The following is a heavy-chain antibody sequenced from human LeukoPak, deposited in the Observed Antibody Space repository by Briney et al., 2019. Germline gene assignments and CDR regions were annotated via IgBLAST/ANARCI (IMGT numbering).Heavy chain of an antibody. CDR2: ISYDGSNK. CDR3: ASEAYSSLNDAFDI. D-gene: IGHD5-18*01. J-gene: IGHJ3*02. V-gene: IGHV3-30-3*01. Sequence: PGRSLRLSCAASGFTFSSYAMHWVRQAPGKGLEWVAVISYDGSNKYYADSVKGRFTISRDNSKNTLYLQMNSLRAEDTAVYYCASEAYSSLNDAFDIWGQGTMVTVSS. CDR1: GFTFSSYA.